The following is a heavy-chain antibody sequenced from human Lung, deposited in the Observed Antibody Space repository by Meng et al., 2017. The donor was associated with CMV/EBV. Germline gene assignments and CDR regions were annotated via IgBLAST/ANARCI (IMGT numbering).Heavy chain of an antibody. J-gene: IGHJ6*02. CDR2: IKEDGSEK. CDR1: TFNFNGYW. CDR3: ARARGYGPRYYGMDV. V-gene: IGHV3-7*01. Sequence: GGSXRLXCAASTFNFNGYWMSWVRQAPGKGLEWVANIKEDGSEKYYVDSVKGRFTISRDNAKNSLYLQMYSLRAEDTAVYYCARARGYGPRYYGMDVWGQGTXVTVSS. D-gene: IGHD5-18*01.